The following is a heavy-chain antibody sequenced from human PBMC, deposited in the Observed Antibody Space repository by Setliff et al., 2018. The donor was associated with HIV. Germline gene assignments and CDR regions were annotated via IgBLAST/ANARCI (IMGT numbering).Heavy chain of an antibody. CDR3: ARDDIGYCTGGSCSLFDF. J-gene: IGHJ4*02. CDR2: VNWNGGSI. V-gene: IGHV3-20*04. Sequence: PGGSLRLSCAASGFTFDDYGMSWVRQAPGKGLEWVSGVNWNGGSIGYADSVKGRFTISRDNAKNSLYLQMNSLRAEDTALYYCARDDIGYCTGGSCSLFDFWGQGALVTAPQ. CDR1: GFTFDDYG. D-gene: IGHD2-15*01.